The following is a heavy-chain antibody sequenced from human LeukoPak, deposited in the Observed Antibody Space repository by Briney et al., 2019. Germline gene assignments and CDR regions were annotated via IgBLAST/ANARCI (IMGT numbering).Heavy chain of an antibody. D-gene: IGHD3-22*01. CDR2: ISPKSGGT. CDR1: GYTFTGYY. J-gene: IGHJ4*02. Sequence: ASVKVSCKASGYTFTGYYMHWVRQAPGQGLVWMAWISPKSGGTNYAQKSQGRVTMTRDTSISTAYMELSRLRSDDTAVYYCAREAYYYDSSGYYLGYWGQGTLVTVSS. CDR3: AREAYYYDSSGYYLGY. V-gene: IGHV1-2*02.